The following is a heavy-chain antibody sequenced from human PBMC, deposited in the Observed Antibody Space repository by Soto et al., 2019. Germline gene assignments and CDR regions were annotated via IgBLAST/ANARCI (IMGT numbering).Heavy chain of an antibody. CDR1: GFTFSSYG. V-gene: IGHV3-33*01. D-gene: IGHD2-2*01. Sequence: GGSLRLSCAASGFTFSSYGMHWVRQAPGKGLEWVAVIWYDGSNKYYADSVKGRFTISRDNSKNTLYLQMNSLRAEDTAVYYCARDKATRAYASYGMDVWGQGTTVTVSS. CDR2: IWYDGSNK. J-gene: IGHJ6*02. CDR3: ARDKATRAYASYGMDV.